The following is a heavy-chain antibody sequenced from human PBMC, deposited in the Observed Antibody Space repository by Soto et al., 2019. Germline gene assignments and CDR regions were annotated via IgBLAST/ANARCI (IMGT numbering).Heavy chain of an antibody. J-gene: IGHJ6*02. Sequence: SETLSLTCTVSGGSISSGGYYWSWIRQHPGKGLEWIGYIYYSGSTYYNPSLKSRVTISVDTSKNQFSLKLSSVTAADTAGYYCAGDSPYYYYGMDVWGQGTTVTVSS. CDR1: GGSISSGGYY. CDR2: IYYSGST. CDR3: AGDSPYYYYGMDV. V-gene: IGHV4-31*03.